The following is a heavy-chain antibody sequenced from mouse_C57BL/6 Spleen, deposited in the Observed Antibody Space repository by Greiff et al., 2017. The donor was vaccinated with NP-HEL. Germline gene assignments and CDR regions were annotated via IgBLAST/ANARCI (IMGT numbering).Heavy chain of an antibody. CDR3: ARDWDGVFDY. J-gene: IGHJ2*01. CDR2: INPSTGGT. Sequence: EVKLVESGPELVKPGASVKISCKASGYSFTGYYMNWVKQSPEKSLEWIGEINPSTGGTTYNQKFKAKATLTVDKSSSTAYMQLKSLTSEDSAVYYCARDWDGVFDYWGQGTTLTVSS. CDR1: GYSFTGYY. V-gene: IGHV1-42*01. D-gene: IGHD4-1*01.